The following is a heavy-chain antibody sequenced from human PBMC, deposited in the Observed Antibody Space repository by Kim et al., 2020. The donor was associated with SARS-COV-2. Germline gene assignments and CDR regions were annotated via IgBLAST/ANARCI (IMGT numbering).Heavy chain of an antibody. CDR1: GFTFSSYE. CDR3: AREYYDFWSGYYGPSYYMDV. Sequence: GGSLRLSCAASGFTFSSYEMNWVRQAPGKGLEWVSYISSSGSTIYYADSVKGRFTISRDNAKNSLYLQMNSLRAEDTAVYYCAREYYDFWSGYYGPSYYMDVWGKGTTVTVSS. J-gene: IGHJ6*03. D-gene: IGHD3-3*01. CDR2: ISSSGSTI. V-gene: IGHV3-48*03.